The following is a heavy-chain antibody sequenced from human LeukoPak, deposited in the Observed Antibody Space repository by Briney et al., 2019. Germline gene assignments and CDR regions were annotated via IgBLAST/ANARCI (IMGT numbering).Heavy chain of an antibody. CDR2: IYYSGST. J-gene: IGHJ4*02. D-gene: IGHD4-17*01. Sequence: PSETLSLTCTVSGGSISSHYWSWVRQPPGKGLEWIGYIYYSGSTNYNPSLQSRVTISVDTSKNQFSLKLSSVTAADTAVYYCVRVRAGTVGPNRIDYWGQGTLVTVSS. CDR1: GGSISSHY. CDR3: VRVRAGTVGPNRIDY. V-gene: IGHV4-59*11.